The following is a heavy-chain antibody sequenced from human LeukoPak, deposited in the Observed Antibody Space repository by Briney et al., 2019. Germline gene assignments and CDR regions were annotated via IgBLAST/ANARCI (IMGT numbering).Heavy chain of an antibody. CDR3: ARDQHSSSWSFDY. CDR1: GFTFSSYW. Sequence: GGSLRLSCAASGFTFSSYWMSWVRQAPGKGLEWVANIKQDGSEKYYVDSVKGRFTISRDNAKNSLYPQMNSLRAEDTAVYYCARDQHSSSWSFDYWGQGTLVTVSS. V-gene: IGHV3-7*03. D-gene: IGHD6-13*01. CDR2: IKQDGSEK. J-gene: IGHJ4*02.